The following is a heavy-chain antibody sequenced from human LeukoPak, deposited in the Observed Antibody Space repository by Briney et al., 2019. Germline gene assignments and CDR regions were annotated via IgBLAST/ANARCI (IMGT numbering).Heavy chain of an antibody. D-gene: IGHD5-24*01. J-gene: IGHJ5*02. CDR3: ARTVEMATVYNWFDP. CDR1: GYTFTSYG. V-gene: IGHV1-18*04. CDR2: ISAYNGNT. Sequence: GASVKVSCKASGYTFTSYGISWVRQAPGQGLEWMGWISAYNGNTNYAQKLQGRGTMTTDTSTSTAYMELRSLRSDDTAVYYCARTVEMATVYNWFDPWGQGTLVTVSS.